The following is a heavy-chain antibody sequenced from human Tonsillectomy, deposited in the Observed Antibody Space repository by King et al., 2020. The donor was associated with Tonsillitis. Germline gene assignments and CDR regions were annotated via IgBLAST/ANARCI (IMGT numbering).Heavy chain of an antibody. CDR2: IYYSGST. CDR3: ARALGYCSGGSCFLNAFDI. CDR1: GGSISSYY. Sequence: VQLQESGPGLVKPSETLSLTCTVSGGSISSYYWSWIRQPPGKGLEWIGYIYYSGSTNYNPSLKSRVTISVDTSKNQLSLKLSSVTAADTAVYYCARALGYCSGGSCFLNAFDIWGQGTVVTVSS. V-gene: IGHV4-59*01. J-gene: IGHJ3*02. D-gene: IGHD2-15*01.